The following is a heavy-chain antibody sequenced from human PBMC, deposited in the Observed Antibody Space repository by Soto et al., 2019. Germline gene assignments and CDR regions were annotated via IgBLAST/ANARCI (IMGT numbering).Heavy chain of an antibody. CDR1: GGSISSYY. Sequence: SDTLSLTCTVSGGSISSYYWSWIRQPPGKGLEWIGEIYHSGSTNYNPSLKSRVTISVDKSKNQFSLKLSSVTAADTAVYYCARVGSGYALGNRFDPWGQGTLVTVSS. D-gene: IGHD5-12*01. CDR3: ARVGSGYALGNRFDP. J-gene: IGHJ5*02. V-gene: IGHV4-59*12. CDR2: IYHSGST.